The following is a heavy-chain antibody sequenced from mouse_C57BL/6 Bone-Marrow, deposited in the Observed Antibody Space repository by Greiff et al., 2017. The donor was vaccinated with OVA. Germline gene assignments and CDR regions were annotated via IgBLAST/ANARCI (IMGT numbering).Heavy chain of an antibody. CDR2: ISYDGSN. Sequence: VQLQQSGPGLVKPSQSLSLTCSVTGYSITSGYYWNWIRQFPGNKLEWMGYISYDGSNNYNPSLKNRISITRDTAKNQFFLKLNSVTTEDTATYYCARAGDWGQGTLVTVSA. CDR3: ARAGD. V-gene: IGHV3-6*01. CDR1: GYSITSGYY. J-gene: IGHJ3*01.